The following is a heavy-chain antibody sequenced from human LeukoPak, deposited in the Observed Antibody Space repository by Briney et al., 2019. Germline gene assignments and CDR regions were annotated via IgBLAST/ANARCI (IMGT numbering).Heavy chain of an antibody. J-gene: IGHJ6*03. CDR1: GYTFTSYY. V-gene: IGHV1-8*03. CDR3: ARGHQNGDYWYYYYYYMDV. CDR2: MNPNSGNT. Sequence: ASVKVSCKASGYTFTSYYINWVRQAPGQGLEWMGLMNPNSGNTGYAQKFQGRVTITRNTSISTAYMELSSLISEDTAVYYCARGHQNGDYWYYYYYYMDVWGKGTTVTVSS. D-gene: IGHD4-17*01.